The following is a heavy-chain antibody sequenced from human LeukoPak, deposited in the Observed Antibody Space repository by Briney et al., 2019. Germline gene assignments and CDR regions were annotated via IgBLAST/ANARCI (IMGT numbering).Heavy chain of an antibody. J-gene: IGHJ4*02. CDR2: INHSGST. D-gene: IGHD3-10*01. Sequence: SEALSLTCAVYGGSFSGYYWSWIRQPPGKGLEWIGVINHSGSTNYNPSLKSRVTISVDTSKSQFSLKLSSVTAADTAVYYCARHSPTYGSGTNFDYWGQGTLVTVSS. CDR3: ARHSPTYGSGTNFDY. CDR1: GGSFSGYY. V-gene: IGHV4-34*01.